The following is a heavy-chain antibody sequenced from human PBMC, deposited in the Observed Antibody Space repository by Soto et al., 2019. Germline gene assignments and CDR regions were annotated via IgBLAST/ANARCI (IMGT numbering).Heavy chain of an antibody. J-gene: IGHJ6*02. CDR3: ARDPSSVLRYFDWLEIYGMDV. CDR2: IWYDGSNK. D-gene: IGHD3-9*01. Sequence: PGGSLRLSCAASGFTFSSYGMHWVRQAPGKGLEWVAVIWYDGSNKYYADSVKGRFTIPRDNSKNTLYLQMNSLRAEDTAVYYCARDPSSVLRYFDWLEIYGMDVWGQGTTVTVSS. CDR1: GFTFSSYG. V-gene: IGHV3-33*01.